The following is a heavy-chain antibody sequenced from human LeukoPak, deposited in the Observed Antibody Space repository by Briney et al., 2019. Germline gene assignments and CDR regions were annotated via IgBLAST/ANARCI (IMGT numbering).Heavy chain of an antibody. J-gene: IGHJ4*02. D-gene: IGHD1-26*01. CDR2: IEASGGAT. CDR3: ARRRSG. CDR1: GFTFSDYA. Sequence: PGESLRLSCAASGFTFSDYAMYWVRQAPGKGLEWVSSIEASGGATYYADSVKGRFTISRDNAKNSLYLQMNSLRAEDTAVYYCARRRSGWGQGTLVTVSS. V-gene: IGHV3-69-1*01.